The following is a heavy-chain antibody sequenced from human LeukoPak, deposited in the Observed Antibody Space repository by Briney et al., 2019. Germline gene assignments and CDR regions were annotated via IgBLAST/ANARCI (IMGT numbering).Heavy chain of an antibody. CDR1: GFTFSSYG. J-gene: IGHJ6*02. V-gene: IGHV3-30*02. CDR2: IRYDGSNK. D-gene: IGHD3-10*01. CDR3: AKAGREVRGVIKLCYYGMDV. Sequence: PGGSLRLSCAASGFTFSSYGMHWVRQAPGKGLEWVAFIRYDGSNKYYADSVKGRFTISRDNSKNTLYLQMNSLRAEDTAVYYCAKAGREVRGVIKLCYYGMDVWGQGTTVTVSS.